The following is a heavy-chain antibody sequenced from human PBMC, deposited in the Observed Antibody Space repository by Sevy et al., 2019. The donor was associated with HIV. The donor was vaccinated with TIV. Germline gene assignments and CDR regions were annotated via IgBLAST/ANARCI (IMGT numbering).Heavy chain of an antibody. D-gene: IGHD5-18*01. CDR1: GFNFDDYA. J-gene: IGHJ6*02. V-gene: IGHV3-9*01. CDR3: AKGYRYGLPIQYGMDV. CDR2: ISWNSGSI. Sequence: GGSLRLSCAASGFNFDDYAMHWVRQAPGKGLEWVSGISWNSGSIGYADSVKGRFTISRDNAKNSLYLQMNSLRPEDTALYYCAKGYRYGLPIQYGMDVWGQGTTVTVSS.